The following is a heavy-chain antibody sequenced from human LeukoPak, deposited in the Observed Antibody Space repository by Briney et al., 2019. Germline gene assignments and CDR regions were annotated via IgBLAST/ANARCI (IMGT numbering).Heavy chain of an antibody. CDR3: ATVDPLTRAFDY. J-gene: IGHJ4*02. Sequence: PGGSLRLSCAGSGFTFNNYGIHWVRQAPGKGLEWVAVISFDGSDKYYADSVKGRFTISRDHSKNTLYLQMNNVRADDSAIYYCATVDPLTRAFDYWGQGTLVTVSS. CDR1: GFTFNNYG. CDR2: ISFDGSDK. V-gene: IGHV3-30*03.